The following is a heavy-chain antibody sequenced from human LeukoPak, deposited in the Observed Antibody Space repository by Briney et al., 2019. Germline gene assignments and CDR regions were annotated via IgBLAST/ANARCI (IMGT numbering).Heavy chain of an antibody. Sequence: SETLSLTCTVSGGSISSYYWSWIRQPPGKGLEWIGYLYYSGSTNYNPSLKSRVTISVDTSKNQFSLKLSSVTAADTAVYYCARLPLAAAGRGYYYYYGMDVWGQGTTVTASS. CDR1: GGSISSYY. CDR3: ARLPLAAAGRGYYYYYGMDV. V-gene: IGHV4-59*08. CDR2: LYYSGST. J-gene: IGHJ6*02. D-gene: IGHD6-13*01.